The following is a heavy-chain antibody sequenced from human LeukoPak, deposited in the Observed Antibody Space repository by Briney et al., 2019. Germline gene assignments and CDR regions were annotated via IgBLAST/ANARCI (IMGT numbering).Heavy chain of an antibody. CDR3: ARGGLRYFDWLSTDYYFDY. J-gene: IGHJ4*02. V-gene: IGHV4-34*01. CDR1: RGSFSGYY. D-gene: IGHD3-9*01. CDR2: INHSGST. Sequence: SETLSLTCAVYRGSFSGYYWSWIRQPPEKGLEWIGEINHSGSTNYNPSLKSRVTISVDTSKNQFSLKLSSVTAADTAVYYCARGGLRYFDWLSTDYYFDYWGQGTLVTVSS.